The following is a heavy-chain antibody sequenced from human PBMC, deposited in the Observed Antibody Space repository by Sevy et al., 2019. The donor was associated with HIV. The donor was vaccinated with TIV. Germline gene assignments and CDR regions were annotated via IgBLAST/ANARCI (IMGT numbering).Heavy chain of an antibody. Sequence: SETLSLTCTVSGGSISSYYWSWIRQPPGKGLEWIGYIYYSGSTNYNPSLKSRATISVDTSKNQFSLKLSSVTAADTAVYYCARDHRNSTICQDGDWRYFDLWGRGTLVTVSS. CDR3: ARDHRNSTICQDGDWRYFDL. CDR2: IYYSGST. CDR1: GGSISSYY. J-gene: IGHJ2*01. V-gene: IGHV4-59*01. D-gene: IGHD2-2*01.